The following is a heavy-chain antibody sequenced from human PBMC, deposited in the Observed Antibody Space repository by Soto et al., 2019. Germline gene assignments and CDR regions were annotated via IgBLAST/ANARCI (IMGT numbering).Heavy chain of an antibody. CDR1: GFTFSSYG. Sequence: GGSLRLSCAASGFTFSSYGMHWVRQAPGKGLEWVAVIWYDGSNKYYADSVKGRFTISRDNSKNTLYLQMNSLRAEDTAVYYCARDLPNPWIAVAAPGVDDAFDIWGQGTMVTVSS. CDR2: IWYDGSNK. V-gene: IGHV3-33*01. J-gene: IGHJ3*02. CDR3: ARDLPNPWIAVAAPGVDDAFDI. D-gene: IGHD6-19*01.